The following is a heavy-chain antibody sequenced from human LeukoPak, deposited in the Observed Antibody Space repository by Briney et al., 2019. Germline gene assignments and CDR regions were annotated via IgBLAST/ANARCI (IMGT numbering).Heavy chain of an antibody. CDR2: IYYSGST. CDR3: ARGAKVHSSSWRDFDY. CDR1: GYSISSGYY. V-gene: IGHV4-38-2*02. J-gene: IGHJ4*02. Sequence: SETLSLTCTVSGYSISSGYYWGWIRQPPGKGLEWIGSIYYSGSTYYNPSLKSRVTISVDTSKNQFSLKLSSVTAADTAVYYCARGAKVHSSSWRDFDYWGQGTLVTVSS. D-gene: IGHD6-13*01.